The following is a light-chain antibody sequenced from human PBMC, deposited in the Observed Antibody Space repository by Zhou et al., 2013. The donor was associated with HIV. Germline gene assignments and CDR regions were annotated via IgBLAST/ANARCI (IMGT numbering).Light chain of an antibody. J-gene: IGKJ1*01. Sequence: DIQMTQSPMSLSASVGDRVTITCRASQTIATYLSWFQQKSGRAPKLLIYGASSLQSGVTSRFSGSGSGTDFTLTISCLQSEDFATYYCQQYYSYPRTFGQGTKVEIK. CDR2: GAS. CDR3: QQYYSYPRT. V-gene: IGKV1-16*01. CDR1: QTIATY.